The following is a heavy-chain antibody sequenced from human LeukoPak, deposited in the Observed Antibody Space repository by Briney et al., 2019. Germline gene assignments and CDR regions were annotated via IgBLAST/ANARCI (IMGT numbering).Heavy chain of an antibody. CDR3: ASYDFWSGYYDY. CDR2: INPNSGGT. CDR1: GYTFTGYY. Sequence: GASVKVSCKASGYTFTGYYMHWVRPPPGQGLAWMGWINPNSGGTNYAQKFQGRVTMTRDTSISTAYMELSRLRSDDTAVYYCASYDFWSGYYDYWGQGTLVTVSS. V-gene: IGHV1-2*02. J-gene: IGHJ4*02. D-gene: IGHD3-3*01.